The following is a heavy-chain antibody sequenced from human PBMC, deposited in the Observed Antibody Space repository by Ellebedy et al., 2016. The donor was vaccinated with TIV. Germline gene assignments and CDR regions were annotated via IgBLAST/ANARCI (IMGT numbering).Heavy chain of an antibody. Sequence: PGGSLRLSCVTSGFTFSSYAMTWVRQAPGKGLEWVSSINASDDRPYYADSVKGRFTISRDNSKNTVSLQMNSLRDEDTAVYYCAKEDGGKYIFAFDFWGRGTLVTVSS. V-gene: IGHV3-23*01. CDR2: INASDDRP. CDR3: AKEDGGKYIFAFDF. D-gene: IGHD4-23*01. J-gene: IGHJ4*02. CDR1: GFTFSSYA.